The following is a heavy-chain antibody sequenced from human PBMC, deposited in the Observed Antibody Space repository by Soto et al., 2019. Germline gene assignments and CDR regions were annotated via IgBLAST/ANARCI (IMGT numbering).Heavy chain of an antibody. Sequence: QVQLVQSGAEVKKPGSSVKVSCKASGGTFSSYTISWVRQAPGQGLEWMGRIIPILGIANYAQKFQCRVTITAYKSTSMAYMELSSLRSEDTAVYYCAREEYYYGSGAFFDYWGQGTLVTVSS. CDR3: AREEYYYGSGAFFDY. D-gene: IGHD3-10*01. CDR1: GGTFSSYT. J-gene: IGHJ4*02. V-gene: IGHV1-69*08. CDR2: IIPILGIA.